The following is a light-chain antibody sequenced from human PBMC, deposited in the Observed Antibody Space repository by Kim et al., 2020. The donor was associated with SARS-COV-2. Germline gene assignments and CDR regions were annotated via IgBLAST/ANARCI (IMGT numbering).Light chain of an antibody. V-gene: IGLV3-19*01. CDR3: KSRDSSGNVV. CDR1: SLRIYY. J-gene: IGLJ2*01. Sequence: SSELTQDPAVSVALGQTVRITCQGDSLRIYYASWYQQKPGQAPVLVMYGKNNRPSGIPDRFSGSSSGNTASLTITGAQADDESDYYCKSRDSSGNVVFGGGTKLTVL. CDR2: GKN.